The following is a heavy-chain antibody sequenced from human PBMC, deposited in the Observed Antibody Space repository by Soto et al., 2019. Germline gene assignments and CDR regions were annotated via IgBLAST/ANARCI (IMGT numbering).Heavy chain of an antibody. J-gene: IGHJ4*02. CDR3: AKHGGNWGAHYCHDS. D-gene: IGHD3-16*01. Sequence: GASLKISCKASGYGFSSSWIAWVRLSTGKGLEWMGIIYPGDSETRYNPSFRGQVTLSADTSTNTAFLTWRRLKASDSGIYYCAKHGGNWGAHYCHDSWGQGTRVTVS. V-gene: IGHV5-51*01. CDR1: GYGFSSSW. CDR2: IYPGDSET.